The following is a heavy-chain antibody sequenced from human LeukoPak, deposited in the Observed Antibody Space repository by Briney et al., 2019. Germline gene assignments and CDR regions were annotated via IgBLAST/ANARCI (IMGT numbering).Heavy chain of an antibody. V-gene: IGHV3-23*01. D-gene: IGHD3-22*01. CDR2: ISGSGGST. CDR1: GFTFSSYA. J-gene: IGHJ3*02. CDR3: AKEVHYDSSGYDAFDI. Sequence: GGSLRLSCAASGFTFSSYAMSRVRQAPGKGLEWVSAISGSGGSTYYADSVKGRFTISRDNSKNTLYLQMNSLRAEDTAVYYCAKEVHYDSSGYDAFDIWGQGTMVTVSS.